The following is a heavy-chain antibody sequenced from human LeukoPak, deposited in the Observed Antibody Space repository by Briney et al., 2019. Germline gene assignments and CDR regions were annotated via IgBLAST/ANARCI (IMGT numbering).Heavy chain of an antibody. J-gene: IGHJ4*02. D-gene: IGHD3-16*02. CDR3: AKQENWETYRPDY. Sequence: GGSLRLSCAASGFTFSSFGMHWVRQAPGKGLEWVAYTSYDGSNKYYGDSVRGRFTISRDNSKNTVYLQMDSLRVEDTAVYYCAKQENWETYRPDYWGQGTLVSVSS. CDR2: TSYDGSNK. V-gene: IGHV3-30*18. CDR1: GFTFSSFG.